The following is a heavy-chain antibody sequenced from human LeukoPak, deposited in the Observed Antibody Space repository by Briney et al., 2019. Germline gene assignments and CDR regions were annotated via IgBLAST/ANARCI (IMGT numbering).Heavy chain of an antibody. D-gene: IGHD3-3*01. CDR2: ISSSSSTI. V-gene: IGHV3-48*01. CDR1: GFTFSSYS. CDR3: ARASLPDFNTSEDRFDP. Sequence: GGSLRLSCAASGFTFSSYSMNWVRQAPGKGLEWVSYISSSSSTIYYADSVKGRFTISRDNAKNSLYLQMNSLRAEDTAVYYCARASLPDFNTSEDRFDPWGQGTLVTVSS. J-gene: IGHJ5*02.